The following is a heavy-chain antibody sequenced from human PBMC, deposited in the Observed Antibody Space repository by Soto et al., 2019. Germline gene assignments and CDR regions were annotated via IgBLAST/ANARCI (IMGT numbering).Heavy chain of an antibody. CDR2: IWSDGNTK. V-gene: IGHV3-33*01. J-gene: IGHJ3*02. CDR3: ARELNTVTTRDAFDI. CDR1: GFTFSTYG. D-gene: IGHD4-17*01. Sequence: QVQLVESGGGVVQPGRSLRLSCAASGFTFSTYGMHWVRQAPGKGLEWVAVIWSDGNTKYYADSVKGRFTISRDTSKNTLFLQMNSVRAEDTAVYYCARELNTVTTRDAFDIWGQGTMVTVSS.